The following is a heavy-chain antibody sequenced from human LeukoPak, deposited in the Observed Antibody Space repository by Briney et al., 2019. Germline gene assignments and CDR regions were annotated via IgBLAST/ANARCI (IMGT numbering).Heavy chain of an antibody. CDR3: LSSRRLRGVTARPIYYYYYMDV. Sequence: ASVKLSCKASGYTFNTFNINWVRQATGQGPEWMGWVNPYNDKTVYAPKFQGRVSISSNNSINTAYMEFSGLKSDDTEVCTRLSSRRLRGVTARPIYYYYYMDVWGGGTTVTVSS. J-gene: IGHJ6*03. D-gene: IGHD3-10*01. CDR2: VNPYNDKT. V-gene: IGHV1-8*03. CDR1: GYTFNTFN.